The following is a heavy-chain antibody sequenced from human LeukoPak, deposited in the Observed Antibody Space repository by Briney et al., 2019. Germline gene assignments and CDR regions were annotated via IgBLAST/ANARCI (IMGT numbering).Heavy chain of an antibody. J-gene: IGHJ4*02. Sequence: GGSLRLSCAASGFTFSIYAMGWVRQAPGKGLEWVSGISDSGVGTYYADSVKGRFTISRDNSKNTLHLQMNSLRAEDTAVYYCAREPLSFNYWGQGTLVTVSS. CDR1: GFTFSIYA. CDR2: ISDSGVGT. V-gene: IGHV3-23*01. CDR3: AREPLSFNY.